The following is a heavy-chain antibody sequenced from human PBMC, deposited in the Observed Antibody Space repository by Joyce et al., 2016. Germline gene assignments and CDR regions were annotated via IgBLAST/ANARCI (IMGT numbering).Heavy chain of an antibody. CDR2: ISYTGNS. Sequence: QVQLQESGPGLVKPSETLSLTCTVSGASIRSSYWSWIRQPPGKGLEWIAYISYTGNSNYSPSLKRRVTISVDTSQTQFSLNLTSVTAADTAVYYCARARGSSSVWQRGTFWDYDLWGRGTLVSVSS. CDR3: ARARGSSSVWQRGTFWDYDL. D-gene: IGHD6-13*01. V-gene: IGHV4-59*01. CDR1: GASIRSSY. J-gene: IGHJ2*01.